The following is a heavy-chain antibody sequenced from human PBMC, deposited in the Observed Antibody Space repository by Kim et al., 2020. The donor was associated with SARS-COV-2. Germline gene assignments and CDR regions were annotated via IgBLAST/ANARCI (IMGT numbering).Heavy chain of an antibody. J-gene: IGHJ6*02. CDR3: ARGGRYYDGMDV. V-gene: IGHV4-4*07. CDR2: T. Sequence: TTYHPALKSRVTMSVDTSKNQFSLKLSSVTAADTAVYYCARGGRYYDGMDVWGQGTTVTVSS.